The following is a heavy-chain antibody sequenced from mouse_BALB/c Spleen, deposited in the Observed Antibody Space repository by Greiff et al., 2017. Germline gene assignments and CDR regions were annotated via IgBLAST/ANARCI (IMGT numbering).Heavy chain of an antibody. J-gene: IGHJ2*01. V-gene: IGHV5-6-3*01. CDR1: GFTFSSYG. D-gene: IGHD4-1*01. Sequence: EVQRVESGGGLVQPGGSLKLSCAASGFTFSSYGMSWVRQTPDKRLELVATINSNGGSTYYPDSVKGRFTISRDNAKNTLYLQMSSLKSEDTAMYYCARDRNWAYFDYWGQGTTLTVSS. CDR3: ARDRNWAYFDY. CDR2: INSNGGST.